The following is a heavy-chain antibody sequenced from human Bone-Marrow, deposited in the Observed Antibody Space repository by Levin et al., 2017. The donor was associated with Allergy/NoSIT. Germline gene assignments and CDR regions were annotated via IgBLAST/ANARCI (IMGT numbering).Heavy chain of an antibody. Sequence: SETLSLTCTVSGGSISSSSYYWGWIRQPPGKGLEWIGSIYYSGSTYYNPSLKSRVTISVDTSKNQFSLKLSSVTAADTAVYYCARGGGSGSEEASYWGQGTLVTVSS. J-gene: IGHJ4*02. CDR3: ARGGGSGSEEASY. CDR1: GGSISSSSYY. V-gene: IGHV4-39*01. CDR2: IYYSGST. D-gene: IGHD3-10*01.